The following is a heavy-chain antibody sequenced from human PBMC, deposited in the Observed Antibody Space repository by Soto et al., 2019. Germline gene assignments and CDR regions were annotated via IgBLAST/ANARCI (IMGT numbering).Heavy chain of an antibody. CDR1: GYTFTGYY. D-gene: IGHD3-10*01. J-gene: IGHJ4*02. CDR2: INPNSGGT. Sequence: QVQLVQSGAEVKKPGASVKVSCKASGYTFTGYYMHWVRQAPGQGLEWMGWINPNSGGTNYAQKFKGWVTMTRDTSISTAYMELSRLRSDDTAVYYCARAGGYYGSGSCFDYWGQGTLVTVSS. V-gene: IGHV1-2*04. CDR3: ARAGGYYGSGSCFDY.